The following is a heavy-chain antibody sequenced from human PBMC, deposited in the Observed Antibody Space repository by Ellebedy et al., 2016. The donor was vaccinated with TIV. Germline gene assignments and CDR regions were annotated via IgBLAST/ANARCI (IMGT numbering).Heavy chain of an antibody. D-gene: IGHD3-22*01. J-gene: IGHJ5*02. CDR1: GLTFSSYA. V-gene: IGHV3-23*01. CDR2: TSGSGVTT. Sequence: GESLKISCAASGLTFSSYAMSWVRQAPGKGLEWVSATSGSGVTTYYADSVKGRFTISRDNSKNTLYLHMNSLRAEDTAVYYCAKVGRRYYESSGDPWGQGSLVTVSS. CDR3: AKVGRRYYESSGDP.